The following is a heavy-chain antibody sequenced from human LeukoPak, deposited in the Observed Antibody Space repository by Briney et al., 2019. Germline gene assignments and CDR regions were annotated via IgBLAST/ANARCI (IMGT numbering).Heavy chain of an antibody. CDR3: ARDHLRSGWFDP. D-gene: IGHD3-16*01. V-gene: IGHV4-31*03. Sequence: SQTLSLTCTVSGASISSGGYYWSWIRQHPGKGLEWIGYIYYSGSTYYNPSLKSRVTISVDTSKNQFSLKLGSVTAADTAVYYCARDHLRSGWFDPWGQGTLVTVSS. CDR2: IYYSGST. CDR1: GASISSGGYY. J-gene: IGHJ5*02.